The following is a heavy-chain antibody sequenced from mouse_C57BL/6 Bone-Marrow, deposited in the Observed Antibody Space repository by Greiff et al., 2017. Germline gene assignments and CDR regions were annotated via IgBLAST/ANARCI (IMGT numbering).Heavy chain of an antibody. CDR2: INTGSGGT. J-gene: IGHJ1*03. D-gene: IGHD1-1*01. Sequence: VQLQESGAELVRPGTSVKVSCKASGYAFTNYLIEWVKQRPGQGLEWIGVINTGSGGTNYTEKFKGKATLTADKSSSTAYMQLSSLTSEDSAVYCCARGEYDGSSYWYFDVWGTGTTGTGSS. V-gene: IGHV1-54*01. CDR3: ARGEYDGSSYWYFDV. CDR1: GYAFTNYL.